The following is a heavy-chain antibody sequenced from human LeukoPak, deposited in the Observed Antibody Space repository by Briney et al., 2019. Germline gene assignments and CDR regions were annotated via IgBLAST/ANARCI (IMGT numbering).Heavy chain of an antibody. Sequence: PSETLSLTCAVYGGSFSGYYWSWIRQPPGKGLEWIGKINHSGSTNYNPSFRSRVTISVDTSKNQFSLKLSSVTAADTAVYYCARGMYCSSTSCPMDAFDIWGQGTMVTVSS. V-gene: IGHV4-34*01. CDR2: INHSGST. CDR1: GGSFSGYY. J-gene: IGHJ3*02. CDR3: ARGMYCSSTSCPMDAFDI. D-gene: IGHD2-2*01.